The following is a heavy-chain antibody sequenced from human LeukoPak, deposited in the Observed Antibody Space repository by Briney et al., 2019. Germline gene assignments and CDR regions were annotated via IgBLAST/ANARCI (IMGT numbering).Heavy chain of an antibody. CDR3: ASSRLRFLEWLLTFEY. V-gene: IGHV4-61*02. CDR1: GGSISSSSYY. D-gene: IGHD3-3*01. J-gene: IGHJ4*02. Sequence: PSQTLSVTCTVSGGSISSSSYYWSWIRQPAGKGLEWIGRIYTSGSTNYNPSLKSRVTISVDTSKNQFSLKLSSVTAADTAVYYCASSRLRFLEWLLTFEYWGQGTLVTASS. CDR2: IYTSGST.